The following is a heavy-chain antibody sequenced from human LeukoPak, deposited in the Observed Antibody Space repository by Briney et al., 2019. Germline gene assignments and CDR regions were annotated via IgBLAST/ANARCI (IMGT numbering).Heavy chain of an antibody. CDR3: ARGRLWEVLDAFDM. J-gene: IGHJ3*02. V-gene: IGHV1-46*03. D-gene: IGHD1-26*01. Sequence: ASVKVSCKASGYTFTGYYMHWLRQAPGQGLEWMGIINPSGGSTTYAQEFHGRVTMTRDTSTSTVYMELSNLRSEDTAVYYCARGRLWEVLDAFDMWGQGTMVTVSS. CDR1: GYTFTGYY. CDR2: INPSGGST.